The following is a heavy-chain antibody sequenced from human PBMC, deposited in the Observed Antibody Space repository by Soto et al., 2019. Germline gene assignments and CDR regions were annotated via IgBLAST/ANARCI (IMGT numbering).Heavy chain of an antibody. J-gene: IGHJ5*02. V-gene: IGHV4-59*08. D-gene: IGHD3-16*01. Sequence: QVQLQESAPGLVKPSETLSLTCTVSGGSISSYYWSWIRQPPGKGLEWMGYIYYSGRTNYHPSLLIRLTISVDTAKNQFSLKLSSVTAEDTAVYYCARRYGSCFDTWGQGTLVAVSS. CDR3: ARRYGSCFDT. CDR2: IYYSGRT. CDR1: GGSISSYY.